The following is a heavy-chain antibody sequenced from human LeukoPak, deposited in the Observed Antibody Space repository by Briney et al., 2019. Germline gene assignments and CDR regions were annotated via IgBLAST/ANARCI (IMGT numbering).Heavy chain of an antibody. CDR1: GFTFSSYS. CDR3: AKSMTLQWRGFFDL. D-gene: IGHD6-19*01. V-gene: IGHV3-21*04. Sequence: GGSLRLSCAASGFTFSSYSMNWVRQAPGKGLEWVSSISSSSSYIYYADSVKGRFTISRDNAKNSLYLQKNSLRADDTAIYYCAKSMTLQWRGFFDLWGRGTHVTVSS. J-gene: IGHJ2*01. CDR2: ISSSSSYI.